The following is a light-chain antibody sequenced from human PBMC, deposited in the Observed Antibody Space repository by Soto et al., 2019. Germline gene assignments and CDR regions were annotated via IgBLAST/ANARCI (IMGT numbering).Light chain of an antibody. V-gene: IGKV1-9*01. Sequence: DIQLTQSPSFLSASVGDRVTITCRASQGISSYLAWYQQKPGKAPRLLIYAASTLQSGVPSRFSGSGSGTEFTITISSLQPEDVETYYCQQLNSYPLTFGGGTKVEIK. CDR3: QQLNSYPLT. CDR2: AAS. J-gene: IGKJ4*01. CDR1: QGISSY.